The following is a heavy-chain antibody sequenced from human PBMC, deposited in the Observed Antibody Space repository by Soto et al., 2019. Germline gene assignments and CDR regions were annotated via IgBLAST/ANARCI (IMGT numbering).Heavy chain of an antibody. V-gene: IGHV4-30-4*01. J-gene: IGHJ4*02. CDR3: AGGSNSEVTHFDY. D-gene: IGHD3-16*01. CDR1: GGSISSGDYY. Sequence: SETLSLTCTVAGGSISSGDYYWSWIRQPPGKGLEWIGYIYYSGSTYYNPSLKSRLAISLDTSNNQFSLQLNSVTASDTAVYYCAGGSNSEVTHFDYWGQGTLVTVSS. CDR2: IYYSGST.